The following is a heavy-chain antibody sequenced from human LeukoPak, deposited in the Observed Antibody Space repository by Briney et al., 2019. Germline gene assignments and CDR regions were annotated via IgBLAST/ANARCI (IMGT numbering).Heavy chain of an antibody. CDR2: VYRSGTP. CDR1: GDSITSDYY. V-gene: IGHV4-38-2*01. J-gene: IGHJ3*02. CDR3: ARGHTLAVDRREGDPFDI. D-gene: IGHD4-23*01. Sequence: PSDTLSLTCAVSGDSITSDYYWVWIRQPPGKGLAWIGNVYRSGTPYYNPSLTSRVTMSVDTATDQSALKLISVTAADTAVYSCARGHTLAVDRREGDPFDIRGQGTMVIVS.